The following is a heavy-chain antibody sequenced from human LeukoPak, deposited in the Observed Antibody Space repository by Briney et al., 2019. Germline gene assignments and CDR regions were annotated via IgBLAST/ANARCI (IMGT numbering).Heavy chain of an antibody. D-gene: IGHD3-22*01. CDR1: GYTFTSYN. J-gene: IGHJ3*02. Sequence: ASVKVSCKASGYTFTSYNINWVRQASGQGLEWMGWMNPISGQTGYAQKFQGRVTMTRNTSISTAYMELSSLGSEDTAVYYCARVTFYDNSGYLSPQDTFDIWGQGTMVTVSS. CDR2: MNPISGQT. V-gene: IGHV1-8*01. CDR3: ARVTFYDNSGYLSPQDTFDI.